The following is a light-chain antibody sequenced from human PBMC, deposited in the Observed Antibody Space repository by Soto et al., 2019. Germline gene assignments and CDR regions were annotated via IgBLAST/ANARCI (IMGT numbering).Light chain of an antibody. CDR1: EGISQY. CDR3: LQTYFAAWP. V-gene: IGKV1-39*01. CDR2: TSS. J-gene: IGKJ1*01. Sequence: DIQMTQSPSSLSASVGDRVTITCRAHEGISQYGNWYQQTPGKAPKLLIYTSSTLQSGVPSRFCCSGSGTDFTLTISGLQSEDFATYFCLQTYFAAWPVAQQTKVDIK.